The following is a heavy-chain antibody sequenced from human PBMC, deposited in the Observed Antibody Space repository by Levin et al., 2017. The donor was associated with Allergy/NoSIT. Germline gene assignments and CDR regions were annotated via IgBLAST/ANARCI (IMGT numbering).Heavy chain of an antibody. CDR3: ARDFCSGGSCDDY. J-gene: IGHJ4*02. D-gene: IGHD2-15*01. Sequence: GASVKVSCKASGYTFTSYYLQWVRQAPGQGLEWMGIINPSGDSTTYAQKFQGRVTMTRDTSTSTVYMELSSLRSEDTAVYYCARDFCSGGSCDDYWGQGTLVTVSS. CDR2: INPSGDST. V-gene: IGHV1-46*01. CDR1: GYTFTSYY.